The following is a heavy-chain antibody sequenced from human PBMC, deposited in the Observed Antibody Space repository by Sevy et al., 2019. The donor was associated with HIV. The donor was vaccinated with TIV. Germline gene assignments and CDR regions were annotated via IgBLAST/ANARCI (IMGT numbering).Heavy chain of an antibody. CDR3: AKGHYGGNSGGLNYFDY. CDR2: ISYDGSNK. J-gene: IGHJ4*02. D-gene: IGHD4-17*01. Sequence: GGSLRLSCAASGFTFSSYGMHWVRQAPGKGLEWVAVISYDGSNKYYTDSVKGRFTISRDNSKNTRYLQMNSLRAEDTAVYYCAKGHYGGNSGGLNYFDYWGQGTLVTVSS. V-gene: IGHV3-30*18. CDR1: GFTFSSYG.